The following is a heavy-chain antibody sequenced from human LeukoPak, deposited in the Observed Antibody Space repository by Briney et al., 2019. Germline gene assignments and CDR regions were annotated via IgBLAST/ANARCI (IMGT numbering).Heavy chain of an antibody. Sequence: ASVKVSCKVSGYTLTELSMHWVRQAPGKGLEWMGGFDPEDGETIYAQKFQGRVTMTEDTSTDTAYMELSSLRSEDTAVYYCATAPPDDWNPPHFGVTPFDYWGQGPLVTVFS. D-gene: IGHD1-1*01. J-gene: IGHJ4*02. CDR1: GYTLTELS. V-gene: IGHV1-24*01. CDR3: ATAPPDDWNPPHFGVTPFDY. CDR2: FDPEDGET.